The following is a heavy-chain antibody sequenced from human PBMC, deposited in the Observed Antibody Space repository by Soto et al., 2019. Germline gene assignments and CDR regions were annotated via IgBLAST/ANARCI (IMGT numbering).Heavy chain of an antibody. CDR3: ARGRVDGGELDL. Sequence: VQLVESGGGVVQPGRSLRLSCAASGFTFSTYGMYWVRQAPGKGLEWVAVIWYDASNKYYADSVKGRFTISRDNSENTLYPQMNSLRAEDTAVYYCARGRVDGGELDLWGQGTLVTVSS. J-gene: IGHJ4*02. CDR2: IWYDASNK. CDR1: GFTFSTYG. D-gene: IGHD1-26*01. V-gene: IGHV3-33*01.